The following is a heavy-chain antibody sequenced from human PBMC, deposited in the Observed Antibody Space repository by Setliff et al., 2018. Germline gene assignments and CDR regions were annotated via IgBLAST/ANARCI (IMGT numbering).Heavy chain of an antibody. CDR1: GFSISTTGVG. D-gene: IGHD3-10*01. V-gene: IGHV2-5*02. J-gene: IGHJ5*02. Sequence: SGPTLVNPTQTLTLTCTFSGFSISTTGVGVGWIRQPPGKALEWLAGIDWEDDKSYSPSLKSRVTITKDTSKNQMVLAIANMDHVDTGTYYCARSEFYYGGGGILWFDAWGQGTLVTVSS. CDR2: IDWEDDK. CDR3: ARSEFYYGGGGILWFDA.